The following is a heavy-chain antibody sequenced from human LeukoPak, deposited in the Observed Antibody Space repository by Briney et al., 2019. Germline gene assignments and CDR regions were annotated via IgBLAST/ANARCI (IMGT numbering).Heavy chain of an antibody. CDR3: ARDEWWNQFHYHGMDV. Sequence: GGSLRLSCAASGFTFGDYAMSWVRQAPGRGLEWVSAISKIGGEKSYADSVKGRFTISRDNSKNTLSLQMDSLRADDTALYYCARDEWWNQFHYHGMDVWGQGTTVTVSS. D-gene: IGHD1-14*01. J-gene: IGHJ6*02. V-gene: IGHV3-23*01. CDR1: GFTFGDYA. CDR2: ISKIGGEK.